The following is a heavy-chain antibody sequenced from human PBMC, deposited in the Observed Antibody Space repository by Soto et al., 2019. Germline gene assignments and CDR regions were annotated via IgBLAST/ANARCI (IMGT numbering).Heavy chain of an antibody. D-gene: IGHD2-2*01. J-gene: IGHJ6*02. Sequence: QITLKESGPTLVKPTQTLTLTCTFSGFLFSTSGVGVGWIRQPPGKALEWLALIYWNDDKRYSPSLKTRLTITKDTSKNQVVLTMTNMDPVDTATYFCAHSKIVVTTNYGMDVWDQGTTVTVSS. CDR3: AHSKIVVTTNYGMDV. CDR1: GFLFSTSGVG. CDR2: IYWNDDK. V-gene: IGHV2-5*01.